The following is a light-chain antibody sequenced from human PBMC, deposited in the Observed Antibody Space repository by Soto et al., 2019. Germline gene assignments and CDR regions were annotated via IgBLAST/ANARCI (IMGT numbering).Light chain of an antibody. CDR1: QSVSSSY. V-gene: IGKV3-20*01. Sequence: EIVLTQSPGTLSLSPGERATLSCRASQSVSSSYFAWYQQKPGQAPRLLFYGASSRATGIPDRFSGSGSGTDFTITISSLQPEDFATYYCQQSYSSPPTFGQVTKVEIK. CDR3: QQSYSSPPT. CDR2: GAS. J-gene: IGKJ1*01.